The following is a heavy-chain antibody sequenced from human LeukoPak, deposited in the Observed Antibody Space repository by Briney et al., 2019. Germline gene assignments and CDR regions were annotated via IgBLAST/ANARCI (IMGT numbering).Heavy chain of an antibody. Sequence: RSGGSLRLSCAASGFTFSSYAMSWVRQAPGKGLEWVTAISGSGGSTYYADSVKGRFTISRDNAKNSLYLQMNSLRAEDTAVYYCARVRGVNGYWGQGTLVAVSS. CDR1: GFTFSSYA. J-gene: IGHJ4*02. CDR3: ARVRGVNGY. D-gene: IGHD3-10*01. CDR2: ISGSGGST. V-gene: IGHV3-23*01.